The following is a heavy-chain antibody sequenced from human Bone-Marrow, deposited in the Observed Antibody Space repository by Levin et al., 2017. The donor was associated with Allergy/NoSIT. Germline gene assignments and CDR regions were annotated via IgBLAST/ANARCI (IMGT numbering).Heavy chain of an antibody. D-gene: IGHD2/OR15-2a*01. Sequence: SGPTLVKPTQTLTLTCTFSGFSLSPSGVAVGWIRQPPGKALEWLAVIYWDDDKRYSPSLQSRLTITKDISKNQVVLTMSNMDPVDTATYYCPHTFYDATSYYGNTLYFDSGGQGTLVTVSS. J-gene: IGHJ4*02. V-gene: IGHV2-5*02. CDR1: GFSLSPSGVA. CDR2: IYWDDDK. CDR3: PHTFYDATSYYGNTLYFDS.